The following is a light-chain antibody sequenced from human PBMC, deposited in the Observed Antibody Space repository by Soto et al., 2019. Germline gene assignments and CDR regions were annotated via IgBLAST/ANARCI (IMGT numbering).Light chain of an antibody. CDR2: AAS. Sequence: DIQMTQSPSSLSASVGDRVTITCRASQGISNYLAWYQQKPGRVPTLLISAASTLQSGVPSRFSGSGSGTDFTLTITILQPEDVATYYCQRYNDGSTFGQGTKVEI. J-gene: IGKJ1*01. CDR1: QGISNY. CDR3: QRYNDGST. V-gene: IGKV1-27*01.